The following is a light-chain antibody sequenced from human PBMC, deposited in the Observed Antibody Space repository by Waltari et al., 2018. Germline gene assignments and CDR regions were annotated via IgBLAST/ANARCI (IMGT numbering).Light chain of an antibody. V-gene: IGKV4-1*01. Sequence: DIVMTQSPDSLAVSLGERATINCKSSQRVLHSSNNKNYLAWYQQKPGQPPKLLIYWASTRESGVPDRFSGSGSGTDFTLTISSLQAEDVAVYYCQQYYTALRTFGQGTKVEIK. CDR1: QRVLHSSNNKNY. J-gene: IGKJ1*01. CDR3: QQYYTALRT. CDR2: WAS.